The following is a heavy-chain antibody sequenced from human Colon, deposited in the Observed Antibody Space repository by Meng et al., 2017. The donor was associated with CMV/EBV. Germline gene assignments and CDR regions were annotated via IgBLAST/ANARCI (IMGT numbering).Heavy chain of an antibody. Sequence: CAVSGASINSAASAWTWIRHPPGMDLEWIGNVYTPGSTFYNPSLKSRVTISVDVSKNQFSLQLRSVTAADTAVYYCARGNGDHLFDYWGQGTLVTVSS. J-gene: IGHJ4*02. CDR1: GASINSAASA. V-gene: IGHV4-30-2*01. CDR2: VYTPGST. D-gene: IGHD2-8*01. CDR3: ARGNGDHLFDY.